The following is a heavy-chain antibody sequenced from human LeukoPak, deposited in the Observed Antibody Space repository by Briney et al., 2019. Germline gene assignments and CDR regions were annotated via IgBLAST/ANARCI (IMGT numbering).Heavy chain of an antibody. Sequence: GVSLRHFCAASGFTFSSYAMNGVRQARGKGLECVSAISGRGGSTYYADSVKGRFTISGDNSKNTLYRQMNSLRAEDTAVYYCAKVGTNYHYVWATYAVDYWGQGTLVTVSS. CDR1: GFTFSSYA. CDR2: ISGRGGST. V-gene: IGHV3-23*01. CDR3: AKVGTNYHYVWATYAVDY. J-gene: IGHJ4*02. D-gene: IGHD3-16*01.